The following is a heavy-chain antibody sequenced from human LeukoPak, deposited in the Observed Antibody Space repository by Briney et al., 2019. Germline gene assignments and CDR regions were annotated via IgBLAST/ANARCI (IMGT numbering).Heavy chain of an antibody. CDR3: ATPYAATLVRGVIIPPFDF. CDR2: FDPGDGVI. J-gene: IGHJ4*02. Sequence: GASVKVSCKISGYTLTELSIHWVRQAPGKGLEWMGGFDPGDGVIVYAQRFQDRVTMTEDKSTDTAYMELSSLTSEDTAVFYCATPYAATLVRGVIIPPFDFWGQGTLVTVSS. CDR1: GYTLTELS. V-gene: IGHV1-24*01. D-gene: IGHD3-10*01.